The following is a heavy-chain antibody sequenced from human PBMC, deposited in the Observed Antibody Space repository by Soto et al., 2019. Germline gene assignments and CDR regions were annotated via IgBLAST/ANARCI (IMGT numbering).Heavy chain of an antibody. CDR2: IYHTGNS. J-gene: IGHJ3*02. Sequence: QVQLQESGPGLVKPSGTLSLICTVSDASISSSNWWSWVRQPPGKGLEWIGEIYHTGNSNYNPSFKSRVTMSVDKSKNQLSLKLRSVTAADTAVYYCASIGAGVTSAVDIWGQGTMVTVSS. V-gene: IGHV4-4*02. CDR1: DASISSSNW. D-gene: IGHD2-21*02. CDR3: ASIGAGVTSAVDI.